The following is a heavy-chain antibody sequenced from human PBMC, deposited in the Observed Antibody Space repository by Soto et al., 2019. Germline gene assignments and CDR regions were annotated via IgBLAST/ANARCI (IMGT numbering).Heavy chain of an antibody. J-gene: IGHJ6*02. CDR2: INSDGSST. D-gene: IGHD5-12*01. Sequence: PGGSLRLSCAASGFTFSSYWMHWVRQAPGKGLVWVSRINSDGSSTSYADSVKGRFTISRDNAKNTLYLQMNSLRAEDTAVYYCARGQMATTYYYYYYGMDVWGQGTTVTVSS. V-gene: IGHV3-74*01. CDR3: ARGQMATTYYYYYYGMDV. CDR1: GFTFSSYW.